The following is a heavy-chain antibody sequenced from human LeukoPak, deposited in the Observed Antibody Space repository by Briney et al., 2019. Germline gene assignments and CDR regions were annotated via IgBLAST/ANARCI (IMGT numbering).Heavy chain of an antibody. CDR3: ARHSYYGSGSLYYYYGMDV. Sequence: GESLKISCKGSGYSFTSYWIGWGRQRPGKALEWMGTIYPGDSDTRYSPSFQGQVTISADKSISTAYLQWSSLKASDTAMYYCARHSYYGSGSLYYYYGMDVWGQGTTVTVSS. CDR1: GYSFTSYW. V-gene: IGHV5-51*01. CDR2: IYPGDSDT. J-gene: IGHJ6*02. D-gene: IGHD3-10*01.